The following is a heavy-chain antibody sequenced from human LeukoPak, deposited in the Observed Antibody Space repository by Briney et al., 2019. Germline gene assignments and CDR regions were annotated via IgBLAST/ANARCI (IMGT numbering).Heavy chain of an antibody. Sequence: GGSLRLSCAASRFTFTTRWMNWVRQAPGKGLEWVAIIKEDGSEKLYVDSVKGRFTISRDNAKNSLYLQMDNPRAEDTAVYYCASGSGWTFEYWGQGTQVTVSS. J-gene: IGHJ4*02. CDR1: RFTFTTRW. D-gene: IGHD6-19*01. CDR3: ASGSGWTFEY. V-gene: IGHV3-7*01. CDR2: IKEDGSEK.